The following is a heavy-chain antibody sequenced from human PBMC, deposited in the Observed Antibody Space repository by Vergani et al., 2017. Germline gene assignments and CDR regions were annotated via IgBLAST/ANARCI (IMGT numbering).Heavy chain of an antibody. CDR3: AKDLVSSTSSLYFDY. D-gene: IGHD6-6*01. CDR1: GFTFDDYA. V-gene: IGHV3-23*04. Sequence: EVQLVESGGGLVQPGRSLRLSCAASGFTFDDYAMTWVRQAPGKGLEWVSGISSSGGGTSYVDSVKGRLTISRDNSKNTLFLQMNSMRAEDTAVYYCAKDLVSSTSSLYFDYWGQGTLVTVPS. J-gene: IGHJ4*02. CDR2: ISSSGGGT.